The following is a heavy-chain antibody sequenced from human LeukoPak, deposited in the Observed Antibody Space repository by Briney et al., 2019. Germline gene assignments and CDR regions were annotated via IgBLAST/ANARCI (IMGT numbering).Heavy chain of an antibody. CDR2: ISSSSTYM. CDR1: GFSFSGYS. J-gene: IGHJ4*02. V-gene: IGHV3-21*01. Sequence: VGSLRLSCEASGFSFSGYSMNWVRQAPGKALEWVSSISSSSTYMFHADSVKGRFTISRGNAKNSLYLQMNSLRAEDTAVYYCARGDYRPAMAGEPFDYWGQGTLVTVSS. D-gene: IGHD6-19*01. CDR3: ARGDYRPAMAGEPFDY.